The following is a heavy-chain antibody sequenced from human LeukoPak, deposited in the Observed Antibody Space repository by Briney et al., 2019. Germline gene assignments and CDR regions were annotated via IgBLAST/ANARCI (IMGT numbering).Heavy chain of an antibody. D-gene: IGHD3-3*01. J-gene: IGHJ6*02. CDR2: IYYSGST. Sequence: SETLSLTCTVSGDSISSSSYYWGWIRQPPGKGLEWIGSIYYSGSTYYNPSLKSRVTISVDTSKNQFSLKLSSVTAADTAVYYCASDSPYYDFWSGYYTHASYGMDVWGQGTTVTVSS. CDR3: ASDSPYYDFWSGYYTHASYGMDV. CDR1: GDSISSSSYY. V-gene: IGHV4-39*01.